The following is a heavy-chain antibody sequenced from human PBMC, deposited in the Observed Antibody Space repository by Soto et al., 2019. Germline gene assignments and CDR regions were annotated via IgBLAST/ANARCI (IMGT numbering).Heavy chain of an antibody. J-gene: IGHJ4*02. CDR2: INRDASVI. V-gene: IGHV3-74*01. CDR3: TRFPSFDY. Sequence: EVQLVESGGGLVQPGGSLRLSCVVSGFTFNDYRMHWVRQAPGKGLVWVSKINRDASVIHYVDSVKGRFTISRDNARNTIYLQMNNLRAEDTAVYYCTRFPSFDYWGQGTLVSVSS. CDR1: GFTFNDYR.